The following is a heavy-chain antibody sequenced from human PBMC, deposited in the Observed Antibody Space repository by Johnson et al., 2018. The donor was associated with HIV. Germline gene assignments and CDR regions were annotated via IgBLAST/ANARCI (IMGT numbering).Heavy chain of an antibody. D-gene: IGHD5-24*01. CDR3: AKEDGNLNAFDI. Sequence: DSVKGRFTISRDNAKNSLYLQMNSLRAEDTALYYCAKEDGNLNAFDIWGQGTMVTVSS. J-gene: IGHJ3*02. V-gene: IGHV3-9*01.